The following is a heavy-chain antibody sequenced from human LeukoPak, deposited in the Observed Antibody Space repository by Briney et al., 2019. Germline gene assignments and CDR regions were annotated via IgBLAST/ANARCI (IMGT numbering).Heavy chain of an antibody. J-gene: IGHJ3*02. CDR1: GYTFTSYA. D-gene: IGHD2-2*01. CDR3: ARDRSIVVVPAADAFDI. CDR2: INAGNGNT. Sequence: GASVKVSCKASGYTFTSYAMHWVRQAPGQRLEWMGWINAGNGNTKYSQKFQGRVTITRDTSASTAYMELSSLGSEDTAVYYCARDRSIVVVPAADAFDIWGQGTMVTVSS. V-gene: IGHV1-3*01.